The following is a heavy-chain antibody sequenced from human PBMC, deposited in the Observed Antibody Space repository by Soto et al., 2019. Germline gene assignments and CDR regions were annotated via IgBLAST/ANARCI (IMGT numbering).Heavy chain of an antibody. J-gene: IGHJ4*02. Sequence: PSETLSLTCTVSGGSIGSYDWSWIRQPPGKGLEWIGYIYHSGSTYYNPSLKSRVTISVDRSKNQFSLKLSSVTAADTAVYYCASGLVTTLHYWGQGTLVTVSS. CDR1: GGSIGSYD. D-gene: IGHD4-17*01. CDR3: ASGLVTTLHY. CDR2: IYHSGST. V-gene: IGHV4-30-2*01.